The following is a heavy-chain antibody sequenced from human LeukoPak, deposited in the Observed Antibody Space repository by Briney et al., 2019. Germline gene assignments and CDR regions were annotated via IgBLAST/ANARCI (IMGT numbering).Heavy chain of an antibody. J-gene: IGHJ4*02. CDR1: GFTFSSYW. Sequence: GGSLRLSCAASGFTFSSYWMSWVRQAPGKGLEWVANIKQDGSEKYYVDSVKGRFTISRDNAKNSLYLQMNSLRAEDTAVYYCARSPVYYDILTGYLNLYYFDYWGQGTLVTVSS. CDR3: ARSPVYYDILTGYLNLYYFDY. D-gene: IGHD3-9*01. V-gene: IGHV3-7*01. CDR2: IKQDGSEK.